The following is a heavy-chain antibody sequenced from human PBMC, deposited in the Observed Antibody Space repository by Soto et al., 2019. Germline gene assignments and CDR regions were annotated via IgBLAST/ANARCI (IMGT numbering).Heavy chain of an antibody. V-gene: IGHV4-4*02. Sequence: SETLSLTCVVSGGSISSTNWWSWVRQPPGKGLEWIGEIYHSGSTNYNPSLNSRVTISVDKSKNQFSLKLSSVTAADTAVYYCARYSSYNWFDPWGQGTLVTVSS. CDR1: GGSISSTNW. D-gene: IGHD4-4*01. CDR3: ARYSSYNWFDP. CDR2: IYHSGST. J-gene: IGHJ5*02.